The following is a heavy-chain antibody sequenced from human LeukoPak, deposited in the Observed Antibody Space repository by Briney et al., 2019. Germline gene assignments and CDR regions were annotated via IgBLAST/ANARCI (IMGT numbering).Heavy chain of an antibody. D-gene: IGHD1-26*01. J-gene: IGHJ4*02. V-gene: IGHV3-53*01. CDR2: IYSGGST. CDR1: GFTVSSNY. Sequence: GGSLRLTCAASGFTVSSNYMSWVRQVAGKGLEWVSVIYSGGSTYYADSVKGRFTISRDNSKNTLYLQMNSLRAEDTAVYYCARDGADKPFDYWGQGTLLTVSS. CDR3: ARDGADKPFDY.